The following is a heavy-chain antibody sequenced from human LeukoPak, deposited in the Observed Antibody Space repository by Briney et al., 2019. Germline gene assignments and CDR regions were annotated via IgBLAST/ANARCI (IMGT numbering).Heavy chain of an antibody. V-gene: IGHV3-23*01. CDR3: AIGRGAGYFHDAFDF. CDR2: IIGRTGRP. J-gene: IGHJ3*01. Sequence: GGPLSLSCAFSVPIITKNARSWLRHGPGKGLEWVSDIIGRTGRPYNAHSVKGRFTISRDSPQSTLNLEMNSLRVEDTALYCCAIGRGAGYFHDAFDFWGQGTMVTVSS. D-gene: IGHD3-9*01. CDR1: VPIITKNA.